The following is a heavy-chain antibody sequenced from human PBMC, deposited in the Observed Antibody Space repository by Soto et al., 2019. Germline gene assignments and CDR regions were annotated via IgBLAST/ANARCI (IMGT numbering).Heavy chain of an antibody. J-gene: IGHJ4*02. D-gene: IGHD3-3*01. Sequence: PSETLSLTCAFYVGSFSGYYWSCIRHPPGKWLEWIGEINHSGSTNYNPSLKSRVTISVDTSKNQFSLKLSSVTAADTAVYYCARGHRKLRFLEWQYYFEYLGQGTLVNVSS. CDR3: ARGHRKLRFLEWQYYFEY. CDR1: VGSFSGYY. CDR2: INHSGST. V-gene: IGHV4-34*01.